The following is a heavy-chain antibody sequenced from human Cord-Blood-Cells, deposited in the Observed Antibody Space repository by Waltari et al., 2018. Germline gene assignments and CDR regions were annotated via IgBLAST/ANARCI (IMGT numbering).Heavy chain of an antibody. D-gene: IGHD3-3*01. Sequence: QVQLVQSGAEVKKPGASVKVYCKASGYTFTGYYMHWVRQAPGQGLEWMGWINPNSGGTNYAQKFQGSVTMTRDTSISTAYMELSRLRSDDTAVYYCARSRTYYDFWSGYGYWGQGTLVTVSS. V-gene: IGHV1-2*02. CDR1: GYTFTGYY. CDR2: INPNSGGT. J-gene: IGHJ4*02. CDR3: ARSRTYYDFWSGYGY.